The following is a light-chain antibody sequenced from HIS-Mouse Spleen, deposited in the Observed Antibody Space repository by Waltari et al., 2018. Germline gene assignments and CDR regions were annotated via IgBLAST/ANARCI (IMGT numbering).Light chain of an antibody. CDR2: RNN. V-gene: IGLV1-47*01. Sequence: QSVLTQPPSASGTPGQRVTISCSGSSSNIGSNYVYWYQQLPGTAPKLLIYRNNQRPSWVPDRFCGSKTGTSSSLASGGLRSEDEADDYCAAWDDSLSGPVFGGGTKLTVL. J-gene: IGLJ3*02. CDR3: AAWDDSLSGPV. CDR1: SSNIGSNY.